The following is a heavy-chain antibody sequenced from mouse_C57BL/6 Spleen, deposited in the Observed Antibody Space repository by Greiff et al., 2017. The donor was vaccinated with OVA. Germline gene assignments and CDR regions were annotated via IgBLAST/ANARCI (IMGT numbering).Heavy chain of an antibody. CDR1: GYTFTDYE. CDR3: TRGGLRRFWYFDV. D-gene: IGHD2-4*01. Sequence: QVQLKESGAELVRPGASVTLSCKASGYTFTDYEMHWVKQTPVHGLEWIGAIDPETGGTAYNQKFKGKAILTADKSSSTAYMELRSLTSEDSAVYYCTRGGLRRFWYFDVWGTGTTVTVSS. CDR2: IDPETGGT. J-gene: IGHJ1*03. V-gene: IGHV1-15*01.